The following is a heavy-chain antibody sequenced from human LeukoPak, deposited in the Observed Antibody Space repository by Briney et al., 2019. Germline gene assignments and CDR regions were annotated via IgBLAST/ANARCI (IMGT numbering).Heavy chain of an antibody. D-gene: IGHD2/OR15-2a*01. CDR3: AKGNNSLSYNFDY. V-gene: IGHV3-43*02. CDR2: ISEDGGVT. CDR1: GFSFRDFS. Sequence: GGSLRLSCAASGFSFRDFSMHWVRQVPGKGLEWVSLISEDGGVTHYADSWRGRFTISRDNDKSSLFLQMNSLRVEDTAFYYCAKGNNSLSYNFDYWGQGTLVTVSS. J-gene: IGHJ4*02.